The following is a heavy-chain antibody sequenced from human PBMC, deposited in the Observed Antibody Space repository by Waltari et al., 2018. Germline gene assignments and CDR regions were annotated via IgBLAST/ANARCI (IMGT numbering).Heavy chain of an antibody. CDR1: GFTFSSYW. J-gene: IGHJ4*02. CDR2: IKQDGSEK. D-gene: IGHD5-18*01. CDR3: ARDLRAMDLDY. V-gene: IGHV3-7*03. Sequence: EVQLVESGGGLVQPGGSLRLSCAASGFTFSSYWMSWVRQAPGKGLEWVANIKQDGSEKYYVDSVKGRFTISRDNAKNSLYLQMNSLRSDDTAVYYCARDLRAMDLDYWGQGTLVTVSS.